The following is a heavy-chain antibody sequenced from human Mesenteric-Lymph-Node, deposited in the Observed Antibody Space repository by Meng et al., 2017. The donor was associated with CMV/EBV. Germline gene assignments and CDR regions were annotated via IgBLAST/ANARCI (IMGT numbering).Heavy chain of an antibody. CDR1: GGSISSYY. Sequence: SETLSLTCTVSGGSISSYYWSWIRQPPGKGLEWIGYIYYSGSTNYNPSLKSRVTISVDTSRNQFSLKLSSVTAADTAVYYCATYSSSSYYYYGLDVWGQGTTVTVSS. D-gene: IGHD6-6*01. CDR2: IYYSGST. V-gene: IGHV4-59*01. J-gene: IGHJ6*02. CDR3: ATYSSSSYYYYGLDV.